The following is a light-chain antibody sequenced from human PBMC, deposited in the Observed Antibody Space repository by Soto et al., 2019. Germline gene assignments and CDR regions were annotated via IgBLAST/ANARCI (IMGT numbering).Light chain of an antibody. J-gene: IGKJ1*01. CDR3: HQYTSPPWT. CDR2: GAS. V-gene: IGKV3-20*01. Sequence: VLTQSPDTLSLSPGERATLSCRARQTVPGNYLDWFQQKPGQAPRLLIYGASSRAPAIPDRFSGSGSGTDFTLTISRLESEDFAIYYCHQYTSPPWTVGQGTRV. CDR1: QTVPGNY.